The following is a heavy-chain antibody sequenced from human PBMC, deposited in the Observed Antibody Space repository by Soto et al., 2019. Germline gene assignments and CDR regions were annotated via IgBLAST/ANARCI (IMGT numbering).Heavy chain of an antibody. D-gene: IGHD3-10*01. CDR2: IYYSGST. CDR3: ARPRGGSGSYANWFDP. Sequence: SETLSLTCTVSGGSISSYYWSWIRQPPGKGLEWIGYIYYSGSTNYNPSLKSRVTISVDTSKNQFSLKLSSVTAADTAVYYCARPRGGSGSYANWFDPWGQGTLVTVSS. V-gene: IGHV4-59*08. CDR1: GGSISSYY. J-gene: IGHJ5*02.